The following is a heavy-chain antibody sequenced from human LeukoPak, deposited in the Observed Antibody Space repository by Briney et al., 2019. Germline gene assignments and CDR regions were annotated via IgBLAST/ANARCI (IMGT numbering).Heavy chain of an antibody. CDR2: ISYDGSNK. CDR1: GFTFSSYG. CDR3: ATVLRLQFLYFHH. Sequence: GRSLRLSCAASGFTFSSYGMHWVRQAPGKGLEWVAVISYDGSNKYYADSVKGRFTISRDNSKNTLYLQMNSLRAEDTAVYYCATVLRLQFLYFHHWGQGTLVSVSS. V-gene: IGHV3-30*03. J-gene: IGHJ1*01. D-gene: IGHD5-24*01.